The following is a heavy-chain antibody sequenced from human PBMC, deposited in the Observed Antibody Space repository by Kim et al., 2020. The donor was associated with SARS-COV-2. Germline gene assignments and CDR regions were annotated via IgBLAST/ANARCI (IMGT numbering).Heavy chain of an antibody. D-gene: IGHD3-22*01. CDR2: ISSSSSYI. CDR1: GFTFSSYS. V-gene: IGHV3-21*01. Sequence: GGSLRLSCAASGFTFSSYSMNWVRQAPGKGLEWVSSISSSSSYIYYADSVKGRFTISRDNAKNSLYLQMNSLRAEDTAVYYCARILASGDSSGYFDYWGQGTLVTVSS. J-gene: IGHJ4*02. CDR3: ARILASGDSSGYFDY.